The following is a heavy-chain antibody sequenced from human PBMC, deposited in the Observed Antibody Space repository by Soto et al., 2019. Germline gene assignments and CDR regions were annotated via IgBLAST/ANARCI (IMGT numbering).Heavy chain of an antibody. CDR2: IIPIFGTA. J-gene: IGHJ4*02. D-gene: IGHD1-26*01. V-gene: IGHV1-69*01. Sequence: QVQLVQSGAEVKKPGSSVKVPCKASGGTFSSYAISWVRQAPGQGLEWMGGIIPIFGTANYAQKFQGRVTITADESTSTAYMELSSLRSEDTAVYYCASLIVGATKPGRSDDYWGQGTLVTVSS. CDR1: GGTFSSYA. CDR3: ASLIVGATKPGRSDDY.